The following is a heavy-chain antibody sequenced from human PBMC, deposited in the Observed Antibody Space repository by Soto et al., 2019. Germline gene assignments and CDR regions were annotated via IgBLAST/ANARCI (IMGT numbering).Heavy chain of an antibody. CDR2: IKGDASTT. V-gene: IGHV3-74*01. J-gene: IGHJ6*03. CDR1: GFTFSNYW. Sequence: EVQLVESGGGLVQPGGSLRLSCEASGFTFSNYWIHWVRQAPGKGLVRLSRIKGDASTTNYADSVMGRFTISRDNAKNTLYLQMNSLRAEDTAVYYCARGGRGYYYMDVWGKGITVTVSS. CDR3: ARGGRGYYYMDV.